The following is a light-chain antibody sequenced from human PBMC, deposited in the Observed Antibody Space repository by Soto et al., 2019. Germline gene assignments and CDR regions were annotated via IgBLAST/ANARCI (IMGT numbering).Light chain of an antibody. CDR1: QSISSY. CDR3: QQSYGTPIT. V-gene: IGKV1-39*01. Sequence: DIQMTQSPSSLSASVGDRVTITCRASQSISSYLNWYQQKPGKAPNLLIYVASSLQSEVPSRFSGSGSGTDFTLTITSLQPEDFATYYCQQSYGTPITVGQGTRLEIK. CDR2: VAS. J-gene: IGKJ5*01.